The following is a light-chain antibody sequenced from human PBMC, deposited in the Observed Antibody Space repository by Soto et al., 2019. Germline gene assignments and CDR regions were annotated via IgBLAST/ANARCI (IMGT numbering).Light chain of an antibody. CDR1: QSLVHSDGNTY. Sequence: DVVMTQSPLSLPVTLGQPASISCRSSQSLVHSDGNTYLNWFQQRPGQSPRRLIYKVSNRDYGVPDRFSGSGSGTAFTQKISRVEAEDVGVYYCMQGTHWPWTFGQGTRVEIK. CDR2: KVS. V-gene: IGKV2-30*02. J-gene: IGKJ1*01. CDR3: MQGTHWPWT.